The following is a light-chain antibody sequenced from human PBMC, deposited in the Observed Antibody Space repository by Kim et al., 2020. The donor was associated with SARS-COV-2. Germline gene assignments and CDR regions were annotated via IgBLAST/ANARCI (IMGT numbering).Light chain of an antibody. CDR2: GAS. V-gene: IGKV3-20*01. Sequence: EIVLTQSPGTLSLSPGEKATISCRASQSVSSSSLAWYQQKPGQAPRLLIYGASNWATGIPDRFSGSGSGTEFTLTISRVEPEDFAVYYCQQYGSSPQTFVQGTKVEIK. J-gene: IGKJ1*01. CDR1: QSVSSSS. CDR3: QQYGSSPQT.